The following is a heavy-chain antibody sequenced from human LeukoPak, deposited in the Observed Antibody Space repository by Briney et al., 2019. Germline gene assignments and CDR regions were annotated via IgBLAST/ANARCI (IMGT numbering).Heavy chain of an antibody. J-gene: IGHJ4*02. Sequence: SETLSLTCTVSGGSISSYYWSWIRQPPGKGLEWIGYIYYSGSTNYNPSLKSRVTISVDTSKNQFSLKLSSVTAADTAVYYCARDGGVWSDYFDYWGQGTLVTVSS. V-gene: IGHV4-59*01. CDR1: GGSISSYY. CDR3: ARDGGVWSDYFDY. CDR2: IYYSGST. D-gene: IGHD3-16*01.